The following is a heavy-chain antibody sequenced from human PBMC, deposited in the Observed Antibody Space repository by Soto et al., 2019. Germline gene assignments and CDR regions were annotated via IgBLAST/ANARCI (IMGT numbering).Heavy chain of an antibody. Sequence: GGSLRLSCAASGFTFSDYYMSWIRQAPGNGLEWVSYISSSGSTIYYADSVKGRFTISRDNAKNSLYLQMNSLRAEDTAVYYCARPTHDYTSYYYYYMDVWGKGTTVTVSS. V-gene: IGHV3-11*01. D-gene: IGHD4-4*01. J-gene: IGHJ6*03. CDR1: GFTFSDYY. CDR2: ISSSGSTI. CDR3: ARPTHDYTSYYYYYMDV.